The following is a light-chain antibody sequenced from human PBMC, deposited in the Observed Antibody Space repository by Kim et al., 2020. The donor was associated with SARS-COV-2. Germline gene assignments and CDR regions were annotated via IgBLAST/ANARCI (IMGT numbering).Light chain of an antibody. CDR3: QEAISFPTI. Sequence: AAVGDTVSITCRAGESIATWVAWYQQKPGKAPKLLISAASTLQSGVPSRFSGSGSGTDFTLTISNLQPEDFAFYYCQEAISFPTIFGHGTRLEIK. V-gene: IGKV1-12*01. CDR1: ESIATW. CDR2: AAS. J-gene: IGKJ5*01.